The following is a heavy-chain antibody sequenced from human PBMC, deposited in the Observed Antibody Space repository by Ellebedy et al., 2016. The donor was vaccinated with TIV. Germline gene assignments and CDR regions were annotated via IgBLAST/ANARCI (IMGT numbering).Heavy chain of an antibody. CDR2: INSDGSST. D-gene: IGHD3-10*01. CDR3: ARVKAIMVRGVKYALEL. J-gene: IGHJ3*01. V-gene: IGHV3-74*01. CDR1: GFXXSDYX. Sequence: PGGSLRLSCAASGFXXSDYXMDWVXQGPGHLLVWVSPINSDGSSTTYADSVKGRFTISRDNAKNTLYLRMNSLRAEDTAVYYCARVKAIMVRGVKYALELWGQGTMVTVSS.